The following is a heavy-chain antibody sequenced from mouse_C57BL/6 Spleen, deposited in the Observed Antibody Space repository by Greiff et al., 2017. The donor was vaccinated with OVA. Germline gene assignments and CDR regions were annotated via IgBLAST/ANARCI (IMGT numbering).Heavy chain of an antibody. Sequence: EVQRVESGGDLVKPGGSLKLSCAASGFTFSSYGMSWVRQTPDKRLEWVATISSGGSYTYYPDSVKGRFTISRDNAKNTLYLQMSSLKSEDTAMYYCARQSYSNYGDWFAYWGQGTLVTVSA. CDR1: GFTFSSYG. V-gene: IGHV5-6*01. CDR3: ARQSYSNYGDWFAY. J-gene: IGHJ3*01. CDR2: ISSGGSYT. D-gene: IGHD2-5*01.